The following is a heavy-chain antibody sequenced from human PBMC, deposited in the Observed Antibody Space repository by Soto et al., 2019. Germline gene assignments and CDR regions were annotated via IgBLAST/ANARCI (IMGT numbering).Heavy chain of an antibody. CDR3: ARGGITGTIMPAFDI. Sequence: SPTLSLTCTVSGGSISSYYWSWIRQPPGKGLEWIGYIYYSGSTNYNPSLKSRVTISVDTSKNQFSLKLSSVTAADTAVYYCARGGITGTIMPAFDIWGQGTMVTVSS. J-gene: IGHJ3*02. CDR2: IYYSGST. CDR1: GGSISSYY. V-gene: IGHV4-59*01. D-gene: IGHD1-7*01.